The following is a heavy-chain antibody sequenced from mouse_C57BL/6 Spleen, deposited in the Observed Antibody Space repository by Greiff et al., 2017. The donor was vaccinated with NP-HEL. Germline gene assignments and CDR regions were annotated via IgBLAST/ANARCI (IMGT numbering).Heavy chain of an antibody. CDR3: ARSPYYGSSFYYFDY. V-gene: IGHV1-52*01. D-gene: IGHD1-1*01. CDR1: GYTFTSYW. CDR2: IDPSDSET. Sequence: QVQLQQPGAELVRPGSSVKLSCKASGYTFTSYWMHWVKQRPIQGLEWIGNIDPSDSETHYNQKFKDKATLTVDKSSSTAYMQLSSLTSEDSAVYYCARSPYYGSSFYYFDYWGQGTTLTVSS. J-gene: IGHJ2*01.